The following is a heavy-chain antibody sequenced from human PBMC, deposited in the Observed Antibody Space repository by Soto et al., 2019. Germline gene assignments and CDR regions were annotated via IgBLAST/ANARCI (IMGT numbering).Heavy chain of an antibody. CDR3: ARDLGYALPDY. J-gene: IGHJ4*02. CDR2: INAGNGNT. Sequence: ASVKVSCKASGYTFTRSGISWVRQAPGQGLEWMGWINAGNGNTKYSQKFQGRVTITRDTSASTAYMELSSLRSEDTAVYYCARDLGYALPDYWGQGTLGTVSS. V-gene: IGHV1-3*01. CDR1: GYTFTRSG. D-gene: IGHD2-15*01.